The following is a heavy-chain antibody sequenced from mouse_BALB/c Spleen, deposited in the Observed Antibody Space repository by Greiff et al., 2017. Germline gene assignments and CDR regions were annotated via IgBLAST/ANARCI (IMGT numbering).Heavy chain of an antibody. D-gene: IGHD1-1*01. CDR3: ARHRDYGYAMDY. CDR1: GFSLTSYG. Sequence: QVQLKESGPDLVAPSQSLSITCTVSGFSLTSYGVHWVRQPPGKGLEWLVVIWSDGSTTYNSALKSRLSISKDNSKSQVFLKMNSLQTDDTAMYYCARHRDYGYAMDYWGQGTSVTVSS. V-gene: IGHV2-6-2*01. J-gene: IGHJ4*01. CDR2: IWSDGST.